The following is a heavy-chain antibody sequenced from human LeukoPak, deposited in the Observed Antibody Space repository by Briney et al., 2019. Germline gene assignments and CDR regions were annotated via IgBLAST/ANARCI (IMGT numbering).Heavy chain of an antibody. CDR1: GGSISSSSYY. CDR3: ARDVRGSSGWYAYFDY. V-gene: IGHV4-39*07. D-gene: IGHD6-19*01. Sequence: SESLSLTCTVSGGSISSSSYYWGWIRQPPGKGLEWIGSIYYSGSTYYNPSLKSRVTISVDTSKNQFSLKLSSVTAADTAVYYCARDVRGSSGWYAYFDYWGQGTLVTVSS. CDR2: IYYSGST. J-gene: IGHJ4*02.